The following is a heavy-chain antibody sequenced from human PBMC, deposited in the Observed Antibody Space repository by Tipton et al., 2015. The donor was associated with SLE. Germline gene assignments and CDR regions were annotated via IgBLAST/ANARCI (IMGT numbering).Heavy chain of an antibody. CDR2: IYTSGST. CDR3: VRDPQGYYYDSRGYFDL. Sequence: TLSLTCSVSGGSVSSSYWNWIRQPAGKGLEWIGYIYTSGSTNYNPSPKSRVTISVDTSKNQFSLKLSSMTAADTAMYYCVRDPQGYYYDSRGYFDLWGRGTLVTVSS. J-gene: IGHJ2*01. V-gene: IGHV4-4*08. CDR1: GGSVSSSY. D-gene: IGHD3-22*01.